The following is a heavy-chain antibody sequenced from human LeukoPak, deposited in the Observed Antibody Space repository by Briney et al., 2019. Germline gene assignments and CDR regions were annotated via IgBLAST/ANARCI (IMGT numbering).Heavy chain of an antibody. D-gene: IGHD3-3*01. J-gene: IGHJ4*02. Sequence: SETLSLTCAVYGGSFSGYYWSWIRQPPGKGLEWIGEINHSGSTNYNPSLKGRVTISVDTSKNQFSLKLSSVTAADTAVYYCARAVRDFWSCQTYYFDYWGQGTLVTVSS. CDR1: GGSFSGYY. CDR3: ARAVRDFWSCQTYYFDY. V-gene: IGHV4-34*01. CDR2: INHSGST.